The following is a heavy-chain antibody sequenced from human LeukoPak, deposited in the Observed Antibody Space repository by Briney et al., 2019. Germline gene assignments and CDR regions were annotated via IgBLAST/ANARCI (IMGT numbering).Heavy chain of an antibody. CDR2: IYYSGST. J-gene: IGHJ5*02. D-gene: IGHD6-13*01. Sequence: SETLSLTCTVSGGSISSGGYYWSWIRQHPGKGLEWIGYIYYSGSTYYNPSLKSRVTISVDTSKNQFSLKLSSVTAAATAVYYCARAAAAPGSEWFAPWGQGTLVTVSS. CDR3: ARAAAAPGSEWFAP. CDR1: GGSISSGGYY. V-gene: IGHV4-31*03.